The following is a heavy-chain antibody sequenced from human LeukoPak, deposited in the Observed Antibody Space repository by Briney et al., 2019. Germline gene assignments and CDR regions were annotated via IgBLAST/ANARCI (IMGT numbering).Heavy chain of an antibody. J-gene: IGHJ3*02. CDR2: INPNSGGT. CDR1: GYTFTGYY. V-gene: IGHV1-2*02. D-gene: IGHD6-6*01. Sequence: ASVKVSCKASGYTFTGYYMHWVRQAPGQGLEWMGWINPNSGGTNYAQKFQGRVTMTRDTSTSTVYMELSSLRSEDTAVYYCARDKGSSYPDAFDIWGQGTMVTVSS. CDR3: ARDKGSSYPDAFDI.